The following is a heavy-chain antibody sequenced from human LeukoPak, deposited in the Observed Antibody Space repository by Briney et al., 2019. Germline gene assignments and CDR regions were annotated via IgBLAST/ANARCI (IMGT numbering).Heavy chain of an antibody. V-gene: IGHV4-59*08. CDR2: IYYSGST. CDR1: GGSISTYY. J-gene: IGHJ4*02. D-gene: IGHD3-10*01. Sequence: SETLSLTCTVSGGSISTYYWSWIRQPPGKGLEWIGYIYYSGSTNYNPSLKSRVTISVDTSKNQFSLKLNSVTAADTAVYYCARSYGSGRAQDYWGQGTLVTVSS. CDR3: ARSYGSGRAQDY.